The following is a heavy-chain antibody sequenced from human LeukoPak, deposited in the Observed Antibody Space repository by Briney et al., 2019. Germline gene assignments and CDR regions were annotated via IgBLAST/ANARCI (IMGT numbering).Heavy chain of an antibody. CDR2: ISWNSGSI. CDR1: GFTFDDYA. Sequence: GGSLRLSCAASGFTFDDYAMHWVRQAPGKGLEWVSDISWNSGSIGYADSVKGRFTISRDNAKNSLYLQMNSLRAEDTALYYCATSGSYTDYWGQGTLVTVSS. J-gene: IGHJ4*02. CDR3: ATSGSYTDY. D-gene: IGHD1-26*01. V-gene: IGHV3-9*01.